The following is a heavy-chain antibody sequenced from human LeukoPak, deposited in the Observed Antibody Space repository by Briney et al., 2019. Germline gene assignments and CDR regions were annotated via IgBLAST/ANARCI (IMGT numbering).Heavy chain of an antibody. Sequence: GGSLRLSCAASGFVFDDFTIHWVRQVPGKGLEWVSLINWDGGSTYYADSVKGRFTISRDNSKNSLYLQMDSLTTEDTAFYYCATGDVDSPMNFYHWGQGTLVTVSS. CDR2: INWDGGST. J-gene: IGHJ4*02. D-gene: IGHD5-12*01. V-gene: IGHV3-43*01. CDR1: GFVFDDFT. CDR3: ATGDVDSPMNFYH.